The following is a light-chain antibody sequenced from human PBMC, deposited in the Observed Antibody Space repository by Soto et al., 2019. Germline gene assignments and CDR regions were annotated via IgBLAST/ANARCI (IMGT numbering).Light chain of an antibody. CDR1: QTVRNNY. CDR3: QQFSSYPLT. J-gene: IGKJ4*01. Sequence: EFRLPQVPGGPSLSPGRTGSLSCRASQTVRNNYLAWYQQKPGQAPRLLIYDASSRATGIPDRFSGGGSGTDFALTICRLEPEDFAVYYCQQFSSYPLTFGGGTKVDNK. CDR2: DAS. V-gene: IGKV3-20*01.